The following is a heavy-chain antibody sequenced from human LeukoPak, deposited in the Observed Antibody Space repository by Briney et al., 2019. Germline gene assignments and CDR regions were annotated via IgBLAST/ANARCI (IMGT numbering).Heavy chain of an antibody. J-gene: IGHJ5*02. CDR3: ARQRNWFDP. CDR2: IYYSGST. Sequence: SETLSLTCTVSGGSISSTSYYWAWIRQPPGKGLEWIGSIYYSGSTYYNPSLKSRVIISVDTSKNQFSLKLSSVTAADTATFYCARQRNWFDPWGQGILVTVST. CDR1: GGSISSTSYY. V-gene: IGHV4-39*01.